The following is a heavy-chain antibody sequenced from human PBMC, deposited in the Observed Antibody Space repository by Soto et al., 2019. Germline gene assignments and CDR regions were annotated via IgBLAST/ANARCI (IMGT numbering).Heavy chain of an antibody. V-gene: IGHV4-61*08. D-gene: IGHD6-13*01. J-gene: IGHJ5*02. CDR3: ARAKAPLYSSSWYWFDP. Sequence: PSETLSLTCTVSGGSISSSGYYWSWIRQPPGKGLEWIGYIYYSGSTNYNPSLKSRVTISVDTSKNQFSPKLSSVTAADTAVYYCARAKAPLYSSSWYWFDPWGQGTLVTVSS. CDR2: IYYSGST. CDR1: GGSISSSGYY.